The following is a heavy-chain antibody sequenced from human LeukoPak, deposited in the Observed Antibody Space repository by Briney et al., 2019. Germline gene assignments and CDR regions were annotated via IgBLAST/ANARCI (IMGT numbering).Heavy chain of an antibody. CDR1: GGSISRYY. Sequence: SDTLSLTCTVSGGSISRYYWTWLRQPPGKGLEWLRYIYYTVATSYNPSLKSRVTISVDTSKNQFSLKVTSETTADTAVYYCAKYGGSGWVIDNWGQGTLVTVSS. V-gene: IGHV4-59*08. D-gene: IGHD6-19*01. CDR3: AKYGGSGWVIDN. J-gene: IGHJ4*02. CDR2: IYYTVAT.